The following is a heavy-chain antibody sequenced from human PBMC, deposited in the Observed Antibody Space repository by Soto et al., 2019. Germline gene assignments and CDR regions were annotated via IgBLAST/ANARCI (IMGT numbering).Heavy chain of an antibody. V-gene: IGHV2-5*08. J-gene: IGHJ4*02. D-gene: IGHD6-19*01. CDR2: IYWDDDK. CDR1: GDSISSGDYY. Sequence: TLSLTCTVSGDSISSGDYYWSWVRQPPGKALEWLALIYWDDDKRYSPSLKSRLTITKDTSKNQVVLTMTNMDPVDTATYYCAHRGIAVEPTIHFDYWGQGTLVTVSS. CDR3: AHRGIAVEPTIHFDY.